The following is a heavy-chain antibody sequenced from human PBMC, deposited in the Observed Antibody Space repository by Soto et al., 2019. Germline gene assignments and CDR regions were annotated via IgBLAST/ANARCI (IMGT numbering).Heavy chain of an antibody. CDR2: ISSSSSYI. V-gene: IGHV3-21*01. Sequence: GESLKISCAASGFTFSSYSMNWVRQAPGKGLEWVSSISSSSSYIYYADSVKGRFTISRDNAKNTLYLQMNSLRAEDTAVYYCARDMSFSGYDFWSGYYTDYYYGMDVWGQGTTVTVSS. CDR1: GFTFSSYS. CDR3: ARDMSFSGYDFWSGYYTDYYYGMDV. J-gene: IGHJ6*02. D-gene: IGHD3-3*01.